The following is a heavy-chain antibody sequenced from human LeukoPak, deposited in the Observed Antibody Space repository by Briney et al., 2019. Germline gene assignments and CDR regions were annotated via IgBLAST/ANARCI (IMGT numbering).Heavy chain of an antibody. J-gene: IGHJ6*04. CDR2: INPKSGGT. CDR3: ARVEFWVAMDV. CDR1: GYTFTGYY. D-gene: IGHD3-10*01. Sequence: WASVKVSCKASGYTFTGYYMHWVRQAPGQGLEWMGWINPKSGGTNYAEKFQGRVTMTRDTSISTAYMELSRLRSDDTAVYYCARVEFWVAMDVWGKGTTVTVSS. V-gene: IGHV1-2*02.